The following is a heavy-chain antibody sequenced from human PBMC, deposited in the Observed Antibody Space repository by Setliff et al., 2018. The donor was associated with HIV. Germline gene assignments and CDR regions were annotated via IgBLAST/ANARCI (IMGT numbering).Heavy chain of an antibody. V-gene: IGHV3-30*02. CDR1: GFTFSDYD. CDR3: AKDKSYHDYIWGSSVLAY. D-gene: IGHD3-16*01. CDR2: MRYDGSNK. J-gene: IGHJ4*02. Sequence: PGGSLRLSCAASGFTFSDYDIHWVRQAPDKGLEWVAFMRYDGSNKDYADSVKGRSTISRDNSKNTLFLQMNSLRPEGTAIYYCAKDKSYHDYIWGSSVLAYWGQGTLVTVSS.